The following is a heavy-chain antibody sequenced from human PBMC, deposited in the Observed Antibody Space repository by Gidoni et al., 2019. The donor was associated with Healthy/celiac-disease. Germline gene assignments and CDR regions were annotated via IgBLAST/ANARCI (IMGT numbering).Heavy chain of an antibody. V-gene: IGHV3-33*01. J-gene: IGHJ6*02. D-gene: IGHD3-16*01. CDR1: GFTFSSYG. Sequence: QVQLVESGGGVVQPGRSLRLSGAASGFTFSSYGMHWVRQAPGKGLEWVSVIWYDGSNKYYADSVKGRFTISRDNSKNTLYLQMNSLRAEDTAVYYCARDSITTNYYYYGMDVWGQGTTVTVSS. CDR2: IWYDGSNK. CDR3: ARDSITTNYYYYGMDV.